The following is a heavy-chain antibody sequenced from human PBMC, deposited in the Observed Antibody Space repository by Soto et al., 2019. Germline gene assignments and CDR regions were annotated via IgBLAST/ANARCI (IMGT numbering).Heavy chain of an antibody. CDR1: GYTFTSYG. D-gene: IGHD5-12*01. CDR3: ASRVFSGPFGWFDP. Sequence: GASVKVSCKASGYTFTSYGISWVRQAPGQGLEWMGWISAYNGNTNYAQKLQGRVTMTRDTSASTAYMELSSLRSEDTAVYYCASRVFSGPFGWFDPWGQGTLVTVSS. J-gene: IGHJ5*02. V-gene: IGHV1-18*01. CDR2: ISAYNGNT.